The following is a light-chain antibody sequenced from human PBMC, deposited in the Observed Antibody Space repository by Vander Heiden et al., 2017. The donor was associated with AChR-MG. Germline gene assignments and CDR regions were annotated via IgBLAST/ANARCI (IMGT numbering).Light chain of an antibody. CDR2: DAS. Sequence: DIQMTQSPSSLSASVGDRVTITCQASQDISHYLNWYQQKPGKAPKLLIYDASNLETGVPSRFSGSGSGTDFTVTISSLQPEDIATYYWQQYDNLPLTVGGGTKVEIK. V-gene: IGKV1-33*01. CDR1: QDISHY. CDR3: QQYDNLPLT. J-gene: IGKJ4*02.